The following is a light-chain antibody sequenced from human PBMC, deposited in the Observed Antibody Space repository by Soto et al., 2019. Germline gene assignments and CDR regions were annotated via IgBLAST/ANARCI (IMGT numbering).Light chain of an antibody. J-gene: IGLJ2*01. CDR2: QDS. Sequence: SYELTQQPSVSVSPGQTASITCSGEKLGDKYACWYQQKPGQSPVLVIYQDSKRPSGIPERFSGSNSGNTATLTISGTQAMDEADYYCQAWDGSTRVVFGGGTKVTVL. CDR3: QAWDGSTRVV. CDR1: KLGDKY. V-gene: IGLV3-1*01.